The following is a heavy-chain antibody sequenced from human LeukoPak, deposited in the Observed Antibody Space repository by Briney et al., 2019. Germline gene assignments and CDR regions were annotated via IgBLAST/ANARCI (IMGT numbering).Heavy chain of an antibody. D-gene: IGHD3-10*01. CDR1: GFTFSSYS. CDR3: ARALMAGFDY. V-gene: IGHV3-48*01. CDR2: ISSSSSTI. J-gene: IGHJ4*02. Sequence: GGSLRLSCAASGFTFSSYSMNWVRQAPGKGLEWVSYISSSSSTIYYADSVKGRFTISRDNSKNTLYLQMNSLRAEDTAVYYCARALMAGFDYWGQGTLVTVSS.